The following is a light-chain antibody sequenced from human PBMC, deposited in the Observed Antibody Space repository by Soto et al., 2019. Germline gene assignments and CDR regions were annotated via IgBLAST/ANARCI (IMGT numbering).Light chain of an antibody. V-gene: IGLV2-14*03. J-gene: IGLJ2*01. CDR2: DVS. CDR1: SSDVGGYNY. CDR3: SSYTSSSTVV. Sequence: QSVLTQPASVSGSPGQSITISCTGTSSDVGGYNYVSWYQHHPGKAPKLVIYDVSDRPSGVSNRFSGSKSGNTASLTISGFQAEHEADIYCSSYTSSSTVVFGGGTKVTVL.